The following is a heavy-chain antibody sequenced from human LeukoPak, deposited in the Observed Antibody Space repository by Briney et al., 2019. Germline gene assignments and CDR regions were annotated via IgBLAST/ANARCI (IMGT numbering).Heavy chain of an antibody. CDR1: GYTFTSYD. V-gene: IGHV1-8*01. Sequence: GASVKVSCKASGYTFTSYDINWVRQATGQELEWMGWMNPNSGNTGYAQKFQGRVTVTRNTSISTAYMELSSLRSEDTAVYYCAILPITMVESKHYYYYYGMDVWGQGTTVTVSS. D-gene: IGHD3-10*01. J-gene: IGHJ6*02. CDR3: AILPITMVESKHYYYYYGMDV. CDR2: MNPNSGNT.